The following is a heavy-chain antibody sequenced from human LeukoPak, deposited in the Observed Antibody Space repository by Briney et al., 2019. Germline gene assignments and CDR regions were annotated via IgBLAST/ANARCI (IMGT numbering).Heavy chain of an antibody. CDR1: GYSIRGNS. J-gene: IGHJ4*02. V-gene: IGHV1-69*13. CDR3: ARAVGYSSSWYDY. D-gene: IGHD6-13*01. Sequence: AASVKVSCKASGYSIRGNSINWVRQAPGQGLEWMGGIIPIFGTANYAQKFQGRVTITADESTSTAYMELSSLRSEDTAVYYCARAVGYSSSWYDYWGQGTLVTVSS. CDR2: IIPIFGTA.